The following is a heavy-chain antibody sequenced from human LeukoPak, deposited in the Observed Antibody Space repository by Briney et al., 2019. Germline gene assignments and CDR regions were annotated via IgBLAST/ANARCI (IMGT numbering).Heavy chain of an antibody. J-gene: IGHJ6*03. CDR3: AKVHDYGDTYYYYYMDV. D-gene: IGHD4-17*01. CDR1: GFTFSSYA. CDR2: ISGSGGST. V-gene: IGHV3-23*01. Sequence: GGSLRLSCAASGFTFSSYAMSWVRQAPGKGLEWVSAISGSGGSTYYADSVKGRFTISRDNSKNTLYLQMNSLRAEDTAVYYCAKVHDYGDTYYYYYMDVWGKGTTVTVSS.